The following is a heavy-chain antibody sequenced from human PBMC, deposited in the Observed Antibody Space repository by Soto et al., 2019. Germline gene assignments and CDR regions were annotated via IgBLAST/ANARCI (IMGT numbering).Heavy chain of an antibody. CDR1: GFTFENYA. Sequence: EVQLVESGGGSVPPGRSLRLSCAASGFTFENYAMHWVRQAPGKGLEWVSGINWNSADIGYADSVKGRFTISRDNTRNSVYLQMNSLSVEDTALYYCSTFDAAAAVPVFDVWGQGTLVTVSS. J-gene: IGHJ3*01. V-gene: IGHV3-9*01. CDR2: INWNSADI. CDR3: STFDAAAAVPVFDV. D-gene: IGHD6-13*01.